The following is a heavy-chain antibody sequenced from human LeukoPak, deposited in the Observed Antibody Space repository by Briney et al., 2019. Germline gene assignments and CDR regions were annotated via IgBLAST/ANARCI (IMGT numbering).Heavy chain of an antibody. Sequence: SETLSLTCAVSGGSISSGGYSWSWIRQPPGKGLEWIGYIYHSGSTYYNPSLKSRVTISVDRSKNQFSLKLSSVTAADTAVYYCARGLVAAAGHNWFDPWGQGTLVTVSS. D-gene: IGHD6-13*01. CDR1: GGSISSGGYS. CDR2: IYHSGST. J-gene: IGHJ5*02. CDR3: ARGLVAAAGHNWFDP. V-gene: IGHV4-30-2*01.